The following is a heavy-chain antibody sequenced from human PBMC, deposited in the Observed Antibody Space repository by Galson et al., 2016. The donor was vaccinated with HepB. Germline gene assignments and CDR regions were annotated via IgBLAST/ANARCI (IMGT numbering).Heavy chain of an antibody. D-gene: IGHD3-10*01. CDR3: AKDKLSITLIQGVLSYHGMDV. Sequence: SLRLSCAASGFNFSDYAMSWVRQAPGKGLEWVSGMSGRGDNTIYVDSVKGRFTMSRDNSKSTLYLQMNNLRAEDTAVYYCAKDKLSITLIQGVLSYHGMDVWGRGTTVTVSS. J-gene: IGHJ6*02. CDR1: GFNFSDYA. CDR2: MSGRGDNT. V-gene: IGHV3-23*01.